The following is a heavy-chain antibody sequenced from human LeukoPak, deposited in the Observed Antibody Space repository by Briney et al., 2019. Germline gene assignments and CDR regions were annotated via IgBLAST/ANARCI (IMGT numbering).Heavy chain of an antibody. CDR1: GGFISSRSYY. CDR3: ARDATVPENLDDDAFDI. Sequence: PSETLSLTCTVSGGFISSRSYYWGWSRQPPGKGLEWIGSIHYSGSTYYNPSLKSRVTISVDTSKNQFSLKLSSVTAADTAVYYCARDATVPENLDDDAFDIWGQGTMVTVSS. D-gene: IGHD1-14*01. V-gene: IGHV4-39*07. J-gene: IGHJ3*02. CDR2: IHYSGST.